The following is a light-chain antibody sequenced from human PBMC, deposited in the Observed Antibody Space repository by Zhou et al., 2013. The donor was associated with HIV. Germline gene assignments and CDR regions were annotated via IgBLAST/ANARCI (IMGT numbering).Light chain of an antibody. J-gene: IGKJ1*01. CDR3: QQYGSSWT. Sequence: EIVLTQSPDTLSLSPGERAIISCRASQSVTSTYLAWHQQKPGQAPRLLIYSSSFRASGIPDRFSGSGHGSDFTLTISRLEPEDFAVYYCQQYGSSWTFGQGTKVEIK. CDR1: QSVTSTY. V-gene: IGKV3-20*01. CDR2: SSS.